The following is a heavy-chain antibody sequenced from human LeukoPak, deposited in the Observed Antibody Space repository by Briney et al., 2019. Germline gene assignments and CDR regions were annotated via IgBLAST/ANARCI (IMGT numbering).Heavy chain of an antibody. J-gene: IGHJ6*03. Sequence: SETLSLTCAVYGGSFSGYYWSWIRQPPGKGLGWIGEINHSGSTNYNPSLKSRVAISVDTSKNQFSLKLSSVTAADTAVYYCARHAGFRGAMHYYYYYMDVWGKGTTVTISS. CDR3: ARHAGFRGAMHYYYYYMDV. CDR1: GGSFSGYY. V-gene: IGHV4-34*01. CDR2: INHSGST. D-gene: IGHD3-10*01.